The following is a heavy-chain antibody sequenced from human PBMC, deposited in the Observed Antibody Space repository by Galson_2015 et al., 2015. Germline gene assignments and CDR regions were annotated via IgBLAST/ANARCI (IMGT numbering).Heavy chain of an antibody. Sequence: SLRLSCAASGFTFSNYEMNWVRQAPGKGLEWVSYISGSGSSIYYADSVKGRFTISRDNAKNSLCLQMNSLRAEDTAVYYCARDLRRDDYWGQGTPVTVSS. J-gene: IGHJ4*02. CDR1: GFTFSNYE. CDR2: ISGSGSSI. CDR3: ARDLRRDDY. V-gene: IGHV3-48*03. D-gene: IGHD5-24*01.